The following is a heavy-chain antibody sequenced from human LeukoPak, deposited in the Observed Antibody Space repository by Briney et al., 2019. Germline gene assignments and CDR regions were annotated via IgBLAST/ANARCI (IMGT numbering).Heavy chain of an antibody. V-gene: IGHV3-74*01. CDR2: INSDGGSI. CDR1: GFTFSSYW. J-gene: IGHJ4*02. Sequence: GGSLRLSCAASGFTFSSYWMHWVRQAPGKGLVWVSRINSDGGSISYADSVKGRFTISRDNAKNTLYLQMNSLRAEDTAVYYCARDHSGYDYGYWGQGTLVTVSS. D-gene: IGHD5-12*01. CDR3: ARDHSGYDYGY.